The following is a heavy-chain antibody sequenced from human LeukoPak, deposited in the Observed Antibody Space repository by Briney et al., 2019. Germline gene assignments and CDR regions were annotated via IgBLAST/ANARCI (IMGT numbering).Heavy chain of an antibody. D-gene: IGHD3-22*01. CDR1: GYTFTGYY. Sequence: ASVKVSCKASGYTFTGYYVHWVRQAPGQGLEWMGWINPNSAGTNYAQKFQGRVTMTRDTSISTAYMELSRLRSDDTAVYYCARDLGYYDSSGYNEAYYFDYWGQGTLVTVSS. J-gene: IGHJ4*02. V-gene: IGHV1-2*02. CDR2: INPNSAGT. CDR3: ARDLGYYDSSGYNEAYYFDY.